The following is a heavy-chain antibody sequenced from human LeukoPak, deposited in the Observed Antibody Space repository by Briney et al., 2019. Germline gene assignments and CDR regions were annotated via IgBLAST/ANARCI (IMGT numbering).Heavy chain of an antibody. V-gene: IGHV4-59*01. CDR3: ASLVEVAWQQLIY. Sequence: SETLTLTCTVSGGSISSYYWSWIRQPPGKGLEWIGYIYYSGSTNYNPSLKSRVTISVDTSKNQFSLKLSSVTAADTAVYYCASLVEVAWQQLIYWGQGTLVTVSS. CDR2: IYYSGST. D-gene: IGHD6-13*01. CDR1: GGSISSYY. J-gene: IGHJ4*02.